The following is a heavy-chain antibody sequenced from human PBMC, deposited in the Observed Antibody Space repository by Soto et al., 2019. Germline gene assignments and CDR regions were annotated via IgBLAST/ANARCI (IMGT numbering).Heavy chain of an antibody. V-gene: IGHV3-30-3*01. CDR3: ASEQLAVLRGVLDY. CDR2: ISYDGSNK. J-gene: IGHJ4*02. D-gene: IGHD1-1*01. Sequence: PGGSLRLSCAASGFTFSSYAMHWVRQAPGKGLEWVAVISYDGSNKYYADSVKGRFTISRDNSKNTLYLQMNSLRAEDTAVYYCASEQLAVLRGVLDYWGQGTLVTVYS. CDR1: GFTFSSYA.